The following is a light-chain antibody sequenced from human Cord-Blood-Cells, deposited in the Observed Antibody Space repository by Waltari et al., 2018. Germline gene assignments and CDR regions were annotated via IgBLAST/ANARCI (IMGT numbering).Light chain of an antibody. Sequence: DIQMNQSPSTLSTSEAEXXXXTGRARQSVGCWLAWYQQKPGKAPKLLIYKASSLESGVPSRFSGSGSGTEFTLTISSLQPDDFATYYCQQYNSYSGTFGQGTKVEIK. CDR3: QQYNSYSGT. CDR1: QSVGCW. J-gene: IGKJ1*01. V-gene: IGKV1-5*03. CDR2: KAS.